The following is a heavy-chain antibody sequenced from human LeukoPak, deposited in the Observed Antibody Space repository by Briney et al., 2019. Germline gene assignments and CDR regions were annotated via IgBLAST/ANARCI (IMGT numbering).Heavy chain of an antibody. CDR1: GFTFSSYS. Sequence: GGSLRLSCAASGFTFSSYSMNWVRQAPGKGLEWVSHITASGTAMFYADSVKGRFTISRDNAKNSLYLQMNSLRDEDTAVYYCAKDVPSGWYGSDYWGQETLVTVSS. J-gene: IGHJ4*02. CDR2: ITASGTAM. D-gene: IGHD6-19*01. CDR3: AKDVPSGWYGSDY. V-gene: IGHV3-48*02.